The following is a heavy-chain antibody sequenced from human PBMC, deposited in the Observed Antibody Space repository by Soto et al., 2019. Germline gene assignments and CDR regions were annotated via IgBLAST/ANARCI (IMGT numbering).Heavy chain of an antibody. V-gene: IGHV3-74*01. CDR1: GFTFSNDW. CDR2: INMDGSTT. CDR3: ARGPRGVYGNDY. Sequence: GGSLRLSCAASGFTFSNDWMHWVRQAAGKGLVWVSRINMDGSTTNYADSVKGRFTISRDNAKNTVYLQMNGLSAEDSAVYYCARGPRGVYGNDYWGQGALVTVS. D-gene: IGHD2-8*01. J-gene: IGHJ4*02.